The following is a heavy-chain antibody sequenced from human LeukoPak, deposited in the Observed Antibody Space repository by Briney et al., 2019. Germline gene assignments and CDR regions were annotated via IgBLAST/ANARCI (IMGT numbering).Heavy chain of an antibody. CDR1: GYTFTNYA. Sequence: ASVKVSCKTSGYTFTNYAMSWVRQAPGQGLEWMGWINPNTGNPAYAQGFTGRFVFSLDTSVSTAYLQISSLEAEDTAVYYCARAIMHLGELSLPSYWGQGTLVTVSS. J-gene: IGHJ4*02. D-gene: IGHD3-16*02. CDR3: ARAIMHLGELSLPSY. V-gene: IGHV7-4-1*02. CDR2: INPNTGNP.